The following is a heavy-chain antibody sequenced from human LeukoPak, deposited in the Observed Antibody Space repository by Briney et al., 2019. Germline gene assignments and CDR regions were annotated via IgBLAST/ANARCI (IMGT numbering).Heavy chain of an antibody. J-gene: IGHJ4*02. Sequence: GGSLRLSCAASGFTFDDYAMHWVRQAPGEGLEWVSGISWNSGSIGYADSVKGRFTISRDNAKNSLYLQMNSLRAEDTALYYCASGYSYGALNWGQGTLVTVSS. D-gene: IGHD5-18*01. CDR3: ASGYSYGALN. CDR2: ISWNSGSI. CDR1: GFTFDDYA. V-gene: IGHV3-9*01.